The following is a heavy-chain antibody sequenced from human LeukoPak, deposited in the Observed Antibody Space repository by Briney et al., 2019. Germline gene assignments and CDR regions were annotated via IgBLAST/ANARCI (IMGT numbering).Heavy chain of an antibody. CDR3: ARGQSSGWYDY. V-gene: IGHV4-34*01. D-gene: IGHD6-19*01. CDR2: INHSGST. CDR1: GVTFYQAA. J-gene: IGHJ4*02. Sequence: GSLRLSCAASGVTFYQAAMTWVRQPPGKGLEWIGEINHSGSTNYNPSLKSRVTISVDTSKNQFSLKLSSVTAADTAVYYCARGQSSGWYDYWGQGTLVTVSS.